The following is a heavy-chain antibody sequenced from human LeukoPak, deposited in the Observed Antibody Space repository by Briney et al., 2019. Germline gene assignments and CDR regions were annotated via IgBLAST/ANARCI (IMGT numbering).Heavy chain of an antibody. J-gene: IGHJ4*02. CDR3: ARREKSGYSHGYDY. D-gene: IGHD5-18*01. V-gene: IGHV5-10-1*01. CDR1: GYSFTTYW. CDR2: IDPTDSYT. Sequence: KPGESLRISCKGSGYSFTTYWITWVRQMPGKGLEWMGRIDPTDSYTNYSPSFQGHVTISADKSISTAYLQWSSLKASDTAIYYCARREKSGYSHGYDYWGQGSLVTVSS.